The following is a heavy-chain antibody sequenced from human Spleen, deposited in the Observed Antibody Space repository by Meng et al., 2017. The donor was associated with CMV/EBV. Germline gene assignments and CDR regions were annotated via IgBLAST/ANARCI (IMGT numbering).Heavy chain of an antibody. CDR2: IISSGSTI. CDR1: GFTFRSYE. V-gene: IGHV3-48*03. J-gene: IGHJ6*02. Sequence: GGSLRLSCAASGFTFRSYEMNWVRQAPGKGLEWVSYIISSGSTIYYADSVKGRFTISRDNAKNSLYLQMNSLRAEDTAGYYCERAPPVYCSSTSCRTHYYYYGMDVWGQGTTVTVSS. CDR3: ERAPPVYCSSTSCRTHYYYYGMDV. D-gene: IGHD2-2*01.